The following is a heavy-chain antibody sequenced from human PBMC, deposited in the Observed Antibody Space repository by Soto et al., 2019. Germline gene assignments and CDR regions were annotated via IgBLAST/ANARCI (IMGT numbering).Heavy chain of an antibody. CDR3: ARDTGDGTFDF. D-gene: IGHD7-27*01. Sequence: QVPLVQSGAEVRKPGASVKVSCKASGYTFSSYAMHWVCQAPGQRLEWMGWINAGYGNTKSSQKFQDRVTISRDTSASTAYMELTSLRSEDTAVYYCARDTGDGTFDFWGQGTLVTVSS. J-gene: IGHJ4*02. CDR1: GYTFSSYA. CDR2: INAGYGNT. V-gene: IGHV1-3*01.